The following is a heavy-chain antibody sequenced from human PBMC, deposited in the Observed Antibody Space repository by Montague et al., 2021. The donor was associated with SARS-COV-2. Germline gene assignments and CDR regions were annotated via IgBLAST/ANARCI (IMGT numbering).Heavy chain of an antibody. V-gene: IGHV4-34*01. CDR1: GGSFSGYY. CDR3: ARGPHSSSWHYYYCYGMDV. D-gene: IGHD6-13*01. CDR2: INHSGST. J-gene: IGHJ6*02. Sequence: SETLSLTCAVYGGSFSGYYWSWIRQPPGKGLELIGEINHSGSTNYNPSLKSRVTISVDTSKNQFSLKLSSVTAADTAVYYCARGPHSSSWHYYYCYGMDVWGQGTTVTVSS.